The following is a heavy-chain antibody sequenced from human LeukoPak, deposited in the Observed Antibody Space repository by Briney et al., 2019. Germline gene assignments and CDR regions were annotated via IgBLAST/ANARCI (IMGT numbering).Heavy chain of an antibody. J-gene: IGHJ6*03. V-gene: IGHV4-34*01. CDR1: GGSFSVYY. CDR3: ARSRNWGYYYYYYMDV. CDR2: INHSGST. Sequence: SETLSITCAVYGGSFSVYYWSWIRQPLGKGLEWIGEINHSGSTNYNRSLKSRVTISVDTSKNQFSLKLSSVTAADTAVYYCARSRNWGYYYYYYMDVWGKGTTVTVSS. D-gene: IGHD7-27*01.